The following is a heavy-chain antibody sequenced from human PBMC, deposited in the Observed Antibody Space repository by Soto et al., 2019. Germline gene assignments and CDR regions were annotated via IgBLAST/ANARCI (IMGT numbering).Heavy chain of an antibody. D-gene: IGHD2-15*01. CDR2: IYYSGST. V-gene: IGHV4-59*01. J-gene: IGHJ4*02. CDR3: ASFAPGWSYFDY. CDR1: GGSISSYY. Sequence: TVSGGSISSYYWSWIRQPPGKGLEWIGYIYYSGSTNYNPSLKSRVTISVDTSKNQFSLKLSSVTAADTAVYYCASFAPGWSYFDYWGQGTLVTVSS.